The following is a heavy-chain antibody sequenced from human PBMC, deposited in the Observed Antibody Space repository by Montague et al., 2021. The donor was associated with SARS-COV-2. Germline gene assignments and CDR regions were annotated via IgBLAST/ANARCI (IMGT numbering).Heavy chain of an antibody. CDR3: ARFSPYYYDSSGYYRHTFDY. Sequence: TLSLTCTVSGGSISSGGYYWSWIRQHPGKGLEWIGYIYYSGSTYYNPSLKSRVTISVDTSKNQFSLKLSSVTAADTAVYYCARFSPYYYDSSGYYRHTFDYWGQGTLVTVSS. CDR1: GGSISSGGYY. CDR2: IYYSGST. V-gene: IGHV4-31*03. D-gene: IGHD3-22*01. J-gene: IGHJ4*02.